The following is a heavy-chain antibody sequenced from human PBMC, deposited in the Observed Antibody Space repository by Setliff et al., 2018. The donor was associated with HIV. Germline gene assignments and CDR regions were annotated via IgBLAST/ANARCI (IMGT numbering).Heavy chain of an antibody. CDR2: ISPYIGHT. CDR1: GYTFTTYG. Sequence: GASVKVSCKASGYTFTTYGISWVRQAPGHGLEWMGWISPYIGHTNYAQNVQDRVTMTIDTSTSTAYMELRSLRADDTAVYFCARVGPFEFDSSGYAEFWGQGTLVTVSS. J-gene: IGHJ4*02. V-gene: IGHV1-18*01. CDR3: ARVGPFEFDSSGYAEF. D-gene: IGHD3-22*01.